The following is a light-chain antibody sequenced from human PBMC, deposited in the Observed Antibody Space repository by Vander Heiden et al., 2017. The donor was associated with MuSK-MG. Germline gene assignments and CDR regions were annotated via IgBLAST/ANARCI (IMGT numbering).Light chain of an antibody. Sequence: QPVLTQSPSASASLGASVNLTCTLDSGHGTYAIAWHQRQPGKGPRFLMKLNNDGSHIKGDRIPDRFSGFTSGAERYLTISSVQSEDEGDYYCQSWGSGIWVFGGGTRLTVL. CDR3: QSWGSGIWV. V-gene: IGLV4-69*01. J-gene: IGLJ3*02. CDR1: SGHGTYA. CDR2: LNNDGSH.